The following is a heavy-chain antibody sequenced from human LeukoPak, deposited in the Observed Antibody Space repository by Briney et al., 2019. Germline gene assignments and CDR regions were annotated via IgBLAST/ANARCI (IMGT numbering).Heavy chain of an antibody. D-gene: IGHD2-2*01. Sequence: PGGSPRLSCAASGFTFSSYWMHWVRQAPGKGLVWVSRINSDGSSTSYADSVKGRFTISRDNAKNTLYLQMNSLRAEDTAVYYCARFPYCSSCYYYYYMDVWGKGTTVTVSS. J-gene: IGHJ6*03. CDR1: GFTFSSYW. V-gene: IGHV3-74*01. CDR3: ARFPYCSSCYYYYYMDV. CDR2: INSDGSST.